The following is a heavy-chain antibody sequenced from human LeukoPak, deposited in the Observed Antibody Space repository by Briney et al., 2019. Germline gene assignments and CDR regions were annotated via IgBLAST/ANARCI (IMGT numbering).Heavy chain of an antibody. CDR3: AKDPSNRNYYYYYYMDV. CDR2: IYSGDGT. J-gene: IGHJ6*03. V-gene: IGHV3-53*01. Sequence: PGGSLRLSCAASGFTVSSNYMSWVRQAPGKGLEWVSVIYSGDGTYYADSVKGRFTISRDNSKNTLYLQMNSLRAEDTAVYYCAKDPSNRNYYYYYYMDVWGKGTTVTVSS. CDR1: GFTVSSNY. D-gene: IGHD4-11*01.